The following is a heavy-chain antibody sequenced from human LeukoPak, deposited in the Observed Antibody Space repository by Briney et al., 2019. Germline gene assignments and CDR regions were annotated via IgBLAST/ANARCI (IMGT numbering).Heavy chain of an antibody. J-gene: IGHJ3*01. CDR2: IYNSGSP. V-gene: IGHV4-59*01. CDR1: GGSINSYY. D-gene: IGHD1-1*01. CDR3: AGDVMSTALDAFDV. Sequence: SETLSLTCAVSGGSINSYYWNWIRQPPGKGLELIGYIYNSGSPTYNPSLKSRVTISVDTSKNQFSLQLRSVTAADTAVYYCAGDVMSTALDAFDVWGQGTMVTVSS.